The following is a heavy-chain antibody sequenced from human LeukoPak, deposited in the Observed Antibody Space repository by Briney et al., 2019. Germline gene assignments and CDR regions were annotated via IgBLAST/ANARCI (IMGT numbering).Heavy chain of an antibody. J-gene: IGHJ4*02. CDR3: AKFLGGLNDPFDY. D-gene: IGHD3-10*01. CDR2: IKQDGSAK. CDR1: GFTFSSYW. V-gene: IGHV3-7*03. Sequence: GGSLRLSCVASGFTFSSYWMGWVRQAPGKGLEWVANIKQDGSAKYYVDSVKGRFTISRDNSKNTLYLQINSLRAEDTAVYYCAKFLGGLNDPFDYWGQGTLVTVSS.